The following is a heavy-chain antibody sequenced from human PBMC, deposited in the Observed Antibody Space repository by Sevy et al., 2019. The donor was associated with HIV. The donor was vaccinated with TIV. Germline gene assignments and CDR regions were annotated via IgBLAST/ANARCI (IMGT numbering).Heavy chain of an antibody. Sequence: SVKVSCKASGGTFSSYAISWVRQAPGQGLEWMGGIIPIFGTANYAQKFQGRVTITADESTSTAYMELSSRRSEDTTVYYCGARAIAGTYYYYGMDVWGQGTTVTVSS. CDR3: GARAIAGTYYYYGMDV. J-gene: IGHJ6*02. CDR1: GGTFSSYA. V-gene: IGHV1-69*13. D-gene: IGHD6-13*01. CDR2: IIPIFGTA.